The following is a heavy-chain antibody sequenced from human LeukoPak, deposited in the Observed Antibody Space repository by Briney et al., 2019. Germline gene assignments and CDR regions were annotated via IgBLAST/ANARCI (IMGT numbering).Heavy chain of an antibody. J-gene: IGHJ4*02. CDR2: INWNGGST. D-gene: IGHD5-24*01. CDR1: GFTFSSYS. V-gene: IGHV3-20*04. Sequence: PGGSLRLSCAASGFTFSSYSMNWVRQAPGKGLEWVSGINWNGGSTGYADSVKGRFTISRDNAKNSLYLQMNSLRAEDTALYYCARVRWLQSSHADYWGQGTLVTVSS. CDR3: ARVRWLQSSHADY.